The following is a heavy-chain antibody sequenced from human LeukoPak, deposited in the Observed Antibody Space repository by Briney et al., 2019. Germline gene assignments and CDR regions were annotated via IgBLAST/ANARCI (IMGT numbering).Heavy chain of an antibody. CDR1: GFTFSSHG. CDR3: AKDLSIAAAGHDY. V-gene: IGHV3-30*18. Sequence: PGRSLRLSCAASGFTFSSHGMHGVRQAPGKGLEGVAVISYDGSNKYYADSVKGRFTISRDNSKNTLYLQMNSLRAEDTAVYYCAKDLSIAAAGHDYWGQGTLVTVSS. CDR2: ISYDGSNK. J-gene: IGHJ4*02. D-gene: IGHD6-13*01.